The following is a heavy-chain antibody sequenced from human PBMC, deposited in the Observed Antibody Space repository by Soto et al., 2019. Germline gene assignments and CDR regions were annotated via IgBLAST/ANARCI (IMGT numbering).Heavy chain of an antibody. J-gene: IGHJ6*02. V-gene: IGHV3-30*18. Sequence: PGGSLRLSCAASGFTFSSYGIHWVRQAPGKGLEWVAVXSYXXSXXXXXDXXXGRFTISRDNSKNTLYLQMNSLRAEDTAVYYCAKTAGMWYYYGMDVWGQGTTVTASS. CDR2: XSYXXSXX. D-gene: IGHD6-13*01. CDR1: GFTFSSYG. CDR3: AKTAGMWYYYGMDV.